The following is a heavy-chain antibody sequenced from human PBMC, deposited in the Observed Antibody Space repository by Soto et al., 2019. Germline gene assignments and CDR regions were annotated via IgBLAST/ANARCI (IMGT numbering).Heavy chain of an antibody. CDR3: ARGGYSDTRNYLAY. CDR1: GYTFTSYG. V-gene: IGHV1-3*01. J-gene: IGHJ4*02. D-gene: IGHD3-22*01. CDR2: INPGNGNT. Sequence: ASVKVSCKASGYTFTSYGINWVRQAPGRGLEWMGWINPGNGNTKYSQQFQGRVIIDRDTSASTAYMELSSLRSEDTAVYYCARGGYSDTRNYLAYWCLGTLVTVSS.